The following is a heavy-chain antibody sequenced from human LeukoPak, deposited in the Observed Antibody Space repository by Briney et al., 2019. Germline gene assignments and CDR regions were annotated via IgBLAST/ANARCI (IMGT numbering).Heavy chain of an antibody. CDR3: ADGHFDY. D-gene: IGHD5-24*01. V-gene: IGHV1-2*02. J-gene: IGHJ4*02. Sequence: GASVKVSCKASGGTFSSYAISWVRQAPGQGLEWMGWINPNSGGTNYAQKFQGRVTMTRDTSISTAYMELSRLRSDDTAVYYCADGHFDYWGQGTLVTVSS. CDR1: GGTFSSYA. CDR2: INPNSGGT.